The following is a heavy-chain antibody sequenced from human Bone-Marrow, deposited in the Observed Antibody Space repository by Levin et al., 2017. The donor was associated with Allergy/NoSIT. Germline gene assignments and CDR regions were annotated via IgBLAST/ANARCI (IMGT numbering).Heavy chain of an antibody. CDR3: AREENGDILTGNMYDYMDV. CDR2: IKQDGSEK. V-gene: IGHV3-7*04. J-gene: IGHJ6*03. CDR1: GFTFSSYW. D-gene: IGHD3-9*01. Sequence: GGSLRLSCAASGFTFSSYWMSWVRQAPGKGLEWVANIKQDGSEKYYVDSVKGRFTISRDNAKNSLYLQMNSLRAEDTAVYYCAREENGDILTGNMYDYMDVWGKGTTVTVSS.